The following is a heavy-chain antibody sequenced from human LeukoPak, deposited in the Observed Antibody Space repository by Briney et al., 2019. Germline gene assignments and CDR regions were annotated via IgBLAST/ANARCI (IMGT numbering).Heavy chain of an antibody. CDR1: DDSISSYY. Sequence: PSETLSLTRTVSDDSISSYYRIWIRQPPGKGLEWIGYIHHSGSANYNLSLRSRITMSVDTSKNHFSLSLTSVTAADTAVYYCARVSDYDILTGYSDDAFYIWGQGTMVTVSS. D-gene: IGHD3-9*01. CDR3: ARVSDYDILTGYSDDAFYI. J-gene: IGHJ3*02. CDR2: IHHSGSA. V-gene: IGHV4-59*08.